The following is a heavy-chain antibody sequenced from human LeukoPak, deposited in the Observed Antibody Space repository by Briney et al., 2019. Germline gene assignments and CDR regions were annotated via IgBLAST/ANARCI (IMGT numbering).Heavy chain of an antibody. D-gene: IGHD6-13*01. CDR1: GYTFTSYG. CDR3: ARIPGENSSSWYTYYYYYYMDV. V-gene: IGHV1-18*01. CDR2: ISAYNGDT. Sequence: GASVKVSCKASGYTFTSYGISWVRQAPGQGLEWMGWISAYNGDTNYAQKLQGRVTMTTDTSTSTAYMELRSLRSDDTAVYYCARIPGENSSSWYTYYYYYYMDVWGKGTTVTVSS. J-gene: IGHJ6*03.